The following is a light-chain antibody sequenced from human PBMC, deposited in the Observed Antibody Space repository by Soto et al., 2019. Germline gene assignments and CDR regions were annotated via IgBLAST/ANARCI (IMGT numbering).Light chain of an antibody. V-gene: IGKV1-5*03. CDR3: QQYNTYRT. J-gene: IGKJ1*01. CDR1: QSISNW. Sequence: DIQMTQSPSTLSACVLDRVTITGRASQSISNWLAWYQQKPGKAPNLLIYKASSLESGVPSRFSGSGYGTEFTLTISSLQPDDFATYYCQQYNTYRTFGQGTKVDIK. CDR2: KAS.